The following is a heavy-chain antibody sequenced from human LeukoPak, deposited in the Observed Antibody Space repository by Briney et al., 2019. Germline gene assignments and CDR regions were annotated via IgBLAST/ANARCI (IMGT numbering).Heavy chain of an antibody. J-gene: IGHJ4*02. CDR3: AKQATRELLY. V-gene: IGHV3-30*02. CDR2: IRYAGSNK. D-gene: IGHD1-26*01. CDR1: GFTFSSYG. Sequence: GGSLRLSCAAYGFTFSSYGMHWVSQAAGKGMEWVAFIRYAGSNKYYADSVKGRFTISRDNSKNTLYLQMNSLRAEDTAVYYCAKQATRELLYWGQGTLVTVSS.